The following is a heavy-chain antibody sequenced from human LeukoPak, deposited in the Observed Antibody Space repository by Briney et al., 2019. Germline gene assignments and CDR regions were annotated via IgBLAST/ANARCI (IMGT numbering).Heavy chain of an antibody. V-gene: IGHV1-18*01. CDR1: GYAFTSYG. J-gene: IGHJ5*02. CDR3: ARVPSGGDKFDP. CDR2: ISAYNGNT. Sequence: ASVKVSCKASGYAFTSYGISWVRQAPGQGLEWMGWISAYNGNTNYAQKLQGRVTMTRSTSLGTAYMELSRLTSEDTAVYYCARVPSGGDKFDPWGQGTLVTVSS. D-gene: IGHD4-17*01.